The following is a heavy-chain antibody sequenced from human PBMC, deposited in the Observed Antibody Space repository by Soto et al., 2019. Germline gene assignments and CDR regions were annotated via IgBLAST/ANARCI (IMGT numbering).Heavy chain of an antibody. J-gene: IGHJ4*02. CDR3: XXEKAGPLDY. Sequence: QVQLVQSGAEVKKPGASVKVSCKASGYTFTSYDINWVRQATGQGLEWMGWMNPNSGNTGYAQKFQGRVTMTRNTSISTAYMELSSXXXXXXXXXXXXXEKAGPLDYWGQGTLVTVXS. CDR2: MNPNSGNT. D-gene: IGHD6-19*01. CDR1: GYTFTSYD. V-gene: IGHV1-8*01.